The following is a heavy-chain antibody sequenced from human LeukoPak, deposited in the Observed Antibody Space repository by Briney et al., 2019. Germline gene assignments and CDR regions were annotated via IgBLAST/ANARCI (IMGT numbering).Heavy chain of an antibody. CDR2: ISYDGSNK. V-gene: IGHV3-30*03. CDR1: GFTFSSYG. J-gene: IGHJ5*02. CDR3: ARDYGLYSNYDRFDP. Sequence: GGSVRLSCAASGFTFSSYGMHWVRQAPGKGLEWVAVISYDGSNKYYADSVKGRFTISRENSKNPLYLQMNSLGAEDTAVYYCARDYGLYSNYDRFDPWGQGTLVTVSS. D-gene: IGHD4-11*01.